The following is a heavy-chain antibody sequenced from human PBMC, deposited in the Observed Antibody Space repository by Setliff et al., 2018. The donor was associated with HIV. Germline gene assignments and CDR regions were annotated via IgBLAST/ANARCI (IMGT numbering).Heavy chain of an antibody. CDR1: GGSINSGDYY. Sequence: PSETLSLTCTVFGGSINSGDYYWSWIRQHPGKGLEWIGYIYYSGSTYYNPSLKSRVSISVDTSKNQFSLRLSSVTAADTAVYYCARSIDMHYDFWSAYDYWGQGALVTVSS. V-gene: IGHV4-61*08. CDR2: IYYSGST. D-gene: IGHD3-3*01. CDR3: ARSIDMHYDFWSAYDY. J-gene: IGHJ4*02.